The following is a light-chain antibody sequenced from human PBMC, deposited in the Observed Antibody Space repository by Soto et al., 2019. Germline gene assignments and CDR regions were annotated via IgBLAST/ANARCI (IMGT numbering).Light chain of an antibody. CDR3: QQYGSSPLT. V-gene: IGKV3-20*01. CDR1: QSVSSDY. Sequence: IVMTQSPTTLSGSPGERATLSCRASQSVSSDYLAWYQQKPGQTPKVLIYRASSRATGIPDRFSGSGSGTDFTLTISRLEPEDFAVYYCQQYGSSPLTFGGGTKVDIK. CDR2: RAS. J-gene: IGKJ4*01.